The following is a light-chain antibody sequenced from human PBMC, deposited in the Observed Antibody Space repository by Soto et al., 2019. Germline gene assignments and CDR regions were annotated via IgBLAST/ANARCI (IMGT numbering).Light chain of an antibody. CDR3: QQYGSSPLIS. CDR1: QTVSITY. J-gene: IGKJ5*01. Sequence: VLTHSPGTLSLYPWEIATLSCRASQTVSITYLTWYQQKPAQAPRLLIFGASKRATGIPDRFSGSGSGRDFTLTISGLEPEDFAVYYCQQYGSSPLISFGQGTRLEIK. V-gene: IGKV3-20*01. CDR2: GAS.